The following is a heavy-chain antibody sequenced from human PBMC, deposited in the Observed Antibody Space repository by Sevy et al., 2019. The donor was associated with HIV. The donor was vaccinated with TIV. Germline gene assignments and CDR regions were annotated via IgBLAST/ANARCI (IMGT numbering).Heavy chain of an antibody. CDR2: IIPILGIA. J-gene: IGHJ6*03. CDR3: ARGLRNYGDDDNYYYYMDV. V-gene: IGHV1-69*10. Sequence: ASVKVSCKASGGTFSSYAISWVRQAPGQGLEWMGGIIPILGIANYAQKFQGRVTITADKSTSTAYMELSSLRSEDTAVYYCARGLRNYGDDDNYYYYMDVWGKGTTVTVSS. D-gene: IGHD4-17*01. CDR1: GGTFSSYA.